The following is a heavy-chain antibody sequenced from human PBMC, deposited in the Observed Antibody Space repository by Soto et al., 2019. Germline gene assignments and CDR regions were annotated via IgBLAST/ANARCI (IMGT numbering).Heavy chain of an antibody. D-gene: IGHD1-26*01. J-gene: IGHJ2*01. V-gene: IGHV4-34*01. Sequence: QVQLQQWGAGLLKPSETLSLTCAAYGGSFSGYYWSWIRQPPGKGLEWIGEINHSGSTNYNPSLKSRVTISVDTSKNQFSLKLSSVTAADTAVYYCARGPLSGRGRTWYFDHWGRGTLVTVSS. CDR3: ARGPLSGRGRTWYFDH. CDR1: GGSFSGYY. CDR2: INHSGST.